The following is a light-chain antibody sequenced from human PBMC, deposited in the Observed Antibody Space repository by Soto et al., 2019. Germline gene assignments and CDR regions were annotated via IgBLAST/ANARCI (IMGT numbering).Light chain of an antibody. CDR3: QHYNSYSEA. J-gene: IGKJ1*01. V-gene: IGKV1-5*03. Sequence: DFQMTQSPSTLSGSVGDRVTITCRASQTISSWLAWYQQKPGKAPKLLIYKASTLKRGVPSRFSGSGSGTEFTLTISSLQPDDFATYYCQHYNSYSEAFGQGTKVELK. CDR1: QTISSW. CDR2: KAS.